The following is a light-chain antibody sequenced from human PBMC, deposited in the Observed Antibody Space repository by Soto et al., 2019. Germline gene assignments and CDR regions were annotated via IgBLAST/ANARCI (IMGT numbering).Light chain of an antibody. V-gene: IGKV3-20*01. Sequence: EIVLTQSPGTLSLSPGERATLSCRASQSVSSNYLAWYQQKPGQAPRLLIFGASSRASGIPDRFSGSGSGTDFTLTIGRLEPEDFAVYYCQQYGRSPATFCQGTKLEIK. CDR3: QQYGRSPAT. CDR1: QSVSSNY. J-gene: IGKJ1*01. CDR2: GAS.